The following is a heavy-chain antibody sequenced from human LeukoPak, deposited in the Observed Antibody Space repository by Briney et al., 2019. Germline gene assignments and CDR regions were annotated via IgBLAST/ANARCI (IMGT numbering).Heavy chain of an antibody. V-gene: IGHV4-39*01. D-gene: IGHD2-15*01. CDR2: IYYSGS. CDR3: ARLWSTYCSGGSCPHQPNY. J-gene: IGHJ4*02. Sequence: SETLSLTCTVSGGSISSSAYHWGWIREPPGKGLEWIGSIYYSGSRVTISADTSKNQFSLKLSSVTAADTAVYYCARLWSTYCSGGSCPHQPNYWGQGTLVTVSS. CDR1: GGSISSSAYH.